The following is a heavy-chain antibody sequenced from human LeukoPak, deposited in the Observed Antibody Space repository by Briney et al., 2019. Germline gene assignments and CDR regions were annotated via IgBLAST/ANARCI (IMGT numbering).Heavy chain of an antibody. V-gene: IGHV3-21*01. CDR1: GFTFSSYS. CDR3: ARDLRVVTAIFDY. Sequence: GGSLRLSCAASGFTFSSYSMNWVRQAPGKGLEWVSSISSSSSYIYYADSVKGRFTISRDNAKNSLYLQMNSLRAEASAVYYCARDLRVVTAIFDYWGQGTLVTVSS. D-gene: IGHD2-21*02. J-gene: IGHJ4*02. CDR2: ISSSSSYI.